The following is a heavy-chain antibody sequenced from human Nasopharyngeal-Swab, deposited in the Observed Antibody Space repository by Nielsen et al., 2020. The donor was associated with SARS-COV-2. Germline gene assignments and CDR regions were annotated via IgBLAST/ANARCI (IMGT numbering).Heavy chain of an antibody. Sequence: VRQAPGKGLEWVSSISSSSSYIYYADSVKGRFTISRDNAKNSLYLQMNSLRAEDTAVYYCARDSGAGEGWYYYYYYMDVWGKGTTVTVSS. J-gene: IGHJ6*03. CDR3: ARDSGAGEGWYYYYYYMDV. V-gene: IGHV3-21*01. CDR2: ISSSSSYI. D-gene: IGHD7-27*01.